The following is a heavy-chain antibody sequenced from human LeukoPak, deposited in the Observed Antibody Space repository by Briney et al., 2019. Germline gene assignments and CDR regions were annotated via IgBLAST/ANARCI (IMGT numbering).Heavy chain of an antibody. CDR3: ARDGPVLLWFGELYYGMDV. Sequence: SETLSLTCTVSGGSISSGDYYWSWIRQPPGKGLEWIGYIYYCGSTYYNPSLKSRVTISVDTSKNQFSLKLSSVTAADTAVYYCARDGPVLLWFGELYYGMDVWGQGTTVTVSS. J-gene: IGHJ6*02. V-gene: IGHV4-30-4*01. CDR2: IYYCGST. D-gene: IGHD3-10*01. CDR1: GGSISSGDYY.